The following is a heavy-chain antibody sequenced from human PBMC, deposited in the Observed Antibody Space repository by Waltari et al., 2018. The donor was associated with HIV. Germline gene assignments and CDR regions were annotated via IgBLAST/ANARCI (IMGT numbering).Heavy chain of an antibody. J-gene: IGHJ4*02. V-gene: IGHV4-39*07. CDR2: IYYSGST. CDR1: GGSISSSSYY. CDR3: ARSYYGSGSYYGY. Sequence: QLQLQESGPGLVKPSETLSLTCTVSGGSISSSSYYWGWIRQPPGKGLEWIGSIYYSGSTYYNPSLKSRVTISVDTSKNQFSLKLSSVTAADTAVYYCARSYYGSGSYYGYWGQGTLVTVSS. D-gene: IGHD3-10*01.